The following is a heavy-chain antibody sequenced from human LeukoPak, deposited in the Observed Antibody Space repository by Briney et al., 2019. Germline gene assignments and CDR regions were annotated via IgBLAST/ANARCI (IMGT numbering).Heavy chain of an antibody. CDR2: IYYSGST. J-gene: IGHJ4*02. CDR3: ARDSDGSGSYDY. Sequence: SETLSVTCTGSGGSISSHYWSWIRQPPGKGLVWIGYIYYSGSTNYNPSLKSRVTISVDTSKNQFSLKLSSVTAADTAVYYCARDSDGSGSYDYWGQGTLVTVSS. D-gene: IGHD3-10*01. V-gene: IGHV4-59*11. CDR1: GGSISSHY.